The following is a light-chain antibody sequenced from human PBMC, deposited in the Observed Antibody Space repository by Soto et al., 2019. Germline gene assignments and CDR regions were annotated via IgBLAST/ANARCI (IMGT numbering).Light chain of an antibody. J-gene: IGKJ5*01. CDR2: DAS. V-gene: IGKV1-33*01. Sequence: DIQMTQSPSSLSASVGARATSTSQASQNINNYLNWYQQKPGRAPKFRIYDASNLEAGVPSRLRGSGSGTDFTFTISRLQPEDTATYYCQQYENLPTFGQGTRLEIK. CDR1: QNINNY. CDR3: QQYENLPT.